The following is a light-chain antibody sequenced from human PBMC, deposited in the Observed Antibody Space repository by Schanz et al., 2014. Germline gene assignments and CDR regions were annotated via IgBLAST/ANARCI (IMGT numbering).Light chain of an antibody. V-gene: IGLV2-14*01. CDR3: SSYSTSSTLL. CDR2: DVS. CDR1: SSDVGGYNY. Sequence: QSALTQPASVSGSPGQSITISCTGTSSDVGGYNYVSWYQQHPGKAPKLMIYDVSNRPSGVSNRFSGSKSGNTASLTISGLQAEDEAYYYCSSYSTSSTLLFGGGTKLTVL. J-gene: IGLJ2*01.